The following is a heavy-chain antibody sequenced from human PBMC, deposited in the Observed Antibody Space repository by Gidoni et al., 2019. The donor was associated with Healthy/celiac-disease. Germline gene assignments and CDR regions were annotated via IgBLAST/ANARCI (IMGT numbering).Heavy chain of an antibody. CDR3: ARAPTFGGVIAIDY. CDR1: GGSFSGYY. Sequence: QVQLQQCGAGLLKPSETLSLTCAVYGGSFSGYYWSWIRQPPGKGLEWIGEINHSGSTNYNPALKSRVNISVDTSKNQFSLKLSSVTAADTAVYYCARAPTFGGVIAIDYWGQGTLVTVSS. D-gene: IGHD3-16*02. J-gene: IGHJ4*02. CDR2: INHSGST. V-gene: IGHV4-34*01.